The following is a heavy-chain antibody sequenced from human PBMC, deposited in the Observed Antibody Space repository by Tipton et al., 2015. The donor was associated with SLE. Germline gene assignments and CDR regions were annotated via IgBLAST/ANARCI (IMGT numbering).Heavy chain of an antibody. CDR1: GVSISRGSYF. J-gene: IGHJ4*02. V-gene: IGHV4-61*09. CDR3: ARDSHTDYGDFYVDS. D-gene: IGHD4-17*01. Sequence: TLSLTCSASGVSISRGSYFWTWIRQPAGKGLEWVGHIFSTGITDYNPSLKSRVSISADTSKNQFSLNLDSMTAADTAVYYCARDSHTDYGDFYVDSWGQGTLVTVSS. CDR2: IFSTGIT.